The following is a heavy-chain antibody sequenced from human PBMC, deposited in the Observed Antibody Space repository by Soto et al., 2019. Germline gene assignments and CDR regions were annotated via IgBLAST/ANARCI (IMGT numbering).Heavy chain of an antibody. V-gene: IGHV3-30-3*01. Sequence: QVQLVESGGGVVQPGRSLRLSCAASGFTFSSYAMHWVRQAPGKGLEWVAVISYDGSNKYYADYVKGRFTISRDNSKNTLYLQMNSLRAEDTAVYYCARERMGDGFDYWGQGTLVTVSS. CDR1: GFTFSSYA. D-gene: IGHD3-16*01. CDR2: ISYDGSNK. J-gene: IGHJ4*02. CDR3: ARERMGDGFDY.